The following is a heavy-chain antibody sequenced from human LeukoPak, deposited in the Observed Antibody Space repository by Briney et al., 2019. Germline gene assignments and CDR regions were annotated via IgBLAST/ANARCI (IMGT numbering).Heavy chain of an antibody. CDR1: GGSFSGYY. D-gene: IGHD4/OR15-4a*01. CDR2: INNSGGT. CDR3: ARDELTEDAFDI. Sequence: SETLSLTCAVYGGSFSGYYWSWIRQPPGKGLEWIGYINNSGGTSYNPSLKSRVTISVDTSKNQFSLKLSSVTAADTAVYYCARDELTEDAFDIWGQGTMVTVSS. V-gene: IGHV4-59*01. J-gene: IGHJ3*02.